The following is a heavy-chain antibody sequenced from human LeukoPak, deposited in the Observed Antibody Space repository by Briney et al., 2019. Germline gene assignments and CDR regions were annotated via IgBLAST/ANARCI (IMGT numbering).Heavy chain of an antibody. CDR1: GGSFSAYY. CDR3: ARGTTISETGYFDY. Sequence: NPSETLSLTCAVYGGSFSAYYWSWIRQSPGKGLEWIAEINHRGDTNYNPSVKSRVSISVDTSKNQFSLKVTSLTAADTAVYYCARGTTISETGYFDYWGQGTLVTVSS. CDR2: INHRGDT. V-gene: IGHV4-34*01. J-gene: IGHJ4*03. D-gene: IGHD1-1*01.